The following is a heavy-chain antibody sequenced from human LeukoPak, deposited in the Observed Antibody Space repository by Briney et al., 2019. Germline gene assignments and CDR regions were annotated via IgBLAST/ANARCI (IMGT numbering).Heavy chain of an antibody. V-gene: IGHV3-7*03. J-gene: IGHJ4*02. CDR2: IKEDGTET. CDR3: AKEGRSLQTY. CDR1: GFMFSSNW. D-gene: IGHD5-24*01. Sequence: PGGSLRLSCAASGFMFSSNWMSWVRLASGKGLEWVANIKEDGTETYYVDSVKGRFTISRDSAKNSLYLQMNSLRVEDTAVYYCAKEGRSLQTYWGQGTLVTVSS.